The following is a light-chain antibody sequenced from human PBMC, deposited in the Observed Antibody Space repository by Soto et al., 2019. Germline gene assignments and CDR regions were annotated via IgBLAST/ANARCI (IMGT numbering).Light chain of an antibody. CDR2: EVN. CDR3: SSYAGSNWYV. CDR1: NSDVGGYNY. Sequence: QSALTQPPSASGSPGQSVTISCTGTNSDVGGYNYVSWYQQYPGKAPKLIIYEVNKRPSGVPDRFSGSKSGNTASLTVSGLQTADEADYYCSSYAGSNWYVFGTGTKVTVL. J-gene: IGLJ1*01. V-gene: IGLV2-8*01.